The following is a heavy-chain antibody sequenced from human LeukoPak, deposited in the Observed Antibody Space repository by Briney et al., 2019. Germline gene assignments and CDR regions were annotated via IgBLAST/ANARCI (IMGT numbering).Heavy chain of an antibody. V-gene: IGHV3-33*01. D-gene: IGHD3-10*01. CDR2: IWYDGSVK. CDR3: ARSPNYGSGQYYFDS. CDR1: GFTFSSYG. J-gene: IGHJ4*02. Sequence: GGSLRLSCVASGFTFSSYGAHWVRQAPGKGLGWVAIIWYDGSVKNYADSVKGRFTISRDNSKSTLYLQMNSLGAEDTALYYCARSPNYGSGQYYFDSWGQGLLVTVSS.